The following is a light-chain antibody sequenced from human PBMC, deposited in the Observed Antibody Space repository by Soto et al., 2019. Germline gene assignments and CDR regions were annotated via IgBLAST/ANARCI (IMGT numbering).Light chain of an antibody. J-gene: IGKJ5*01. CDR3: PQLNSQRIT. V-gene: IGKV1-9*01. CDR2: AAS. CDR1: QGLSSD. Sequence: DIQLTQSPSFLSASVGDRVTITCRASQGLSSDLAWYQQKPGKAPKLLIYAASTLQTGVSSRFSGSGSGTEFTLTFSSLQHQDFTSGYCPQLNSQRITFGQ.